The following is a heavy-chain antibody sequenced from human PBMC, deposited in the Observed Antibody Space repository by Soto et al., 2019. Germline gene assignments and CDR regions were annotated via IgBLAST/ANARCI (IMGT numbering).Heavy chain of an antibody. Sequence: SETLSLTCAVYGGSFSGYYWSWIRQPPGKGLEWFGEINHSGSTNYNPSLKSRVTIAVDTSKNQFSLKLSSVTAADTAVYYCARGRYCSSTSCPYYYYYYMDVWGKGTTVTVSS. CDR1: GGSFSGYY. V-gene: IGHV4-34*01. CDR3: ARGRYCSSTSCPYYYYYYMDV. J-gene: IGHJ6*03. D-gene: IGHD2-2*01. CDR2: INHSGST.